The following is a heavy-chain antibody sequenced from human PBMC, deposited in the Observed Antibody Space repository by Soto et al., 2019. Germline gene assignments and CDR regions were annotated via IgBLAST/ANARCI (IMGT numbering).Heavy chain of an antibody. Sequence: SETLSLTCTVSGGSISSYYWSWIRQPPGKGLEWIGYIYYSGSTNYNPSLKSRVTISVDTSKNQFSLKLSSVTAADTAVYYCARLELGIDYWGQGTLVTVSS. CDR3: ARLELGIDY. V-gene: IGHV4-59*01. CDR2: IYYSGST. CDR1: GGSISSYY. D-gene: IGHD7-27*01. J-gene: IGHJ4*02.